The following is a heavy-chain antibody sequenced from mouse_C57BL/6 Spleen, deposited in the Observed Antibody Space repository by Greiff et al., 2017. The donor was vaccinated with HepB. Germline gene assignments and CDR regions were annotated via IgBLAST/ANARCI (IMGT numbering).Heavy chain of an antibody. CDR2: IDPSDSET. CDR1: GYTFTSYW. Sequence: QVQLQQPGAELVRPGSSVKLSCKASGYTFTSYWMHWVKQRPIQGLEWIGNIDPSDSETHYNQKFKDKATLTVDKSSSTAYMQLSSLTSEDSAVYYCARAIFTTVPSYWYFDVWGTGTTVTVSS. J-gene: IGHJ1*03. CDR3: ARAIFTTVPSYWYFDV. D-gene: IGHD1-1*01. V-gene: IGHV1-52*01.